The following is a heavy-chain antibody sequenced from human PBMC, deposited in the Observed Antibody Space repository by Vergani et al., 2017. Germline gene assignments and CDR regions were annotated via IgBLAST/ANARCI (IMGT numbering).Heavy chain of an antibody. CDR1: GFTFSSYA. D-gene: IGHD3-10*01. V-gene: IGHV3-23*01. CDR2: ISGSGGST. J-gene: IGHJ6*02. Sequence: EVQLLESGGGLVQPGGSLRLSCAASGFTFSSYAMSWVRQAPGKGLEWVSAISGSGGSTYYADSVKGRFTISRDNAQNTLYLQMNSLRAEDTGVYYCARDRYYRGSGSYPYFYYCGLDVWGQGTAVTVSS. CDR3: ARDRYYRGSGSYPYFYYCGLDV.